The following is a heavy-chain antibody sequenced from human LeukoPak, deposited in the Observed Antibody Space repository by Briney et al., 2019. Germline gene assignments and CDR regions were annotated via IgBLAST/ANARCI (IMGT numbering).Heavy chain of an antibody. Sequence: GGSLRLSCAASGFTVSSNYMSWVRQTPGKGLEWVSVIYSGGNTYYADSVKGRFTISRDNSKSTLYLQMNSLRAEDTAMYYCARKYYYDGSGSDAFDIWGQGTMVTVSS. CDR1: GFTVSSNY. D-gene: IGHD3-22*01. J-gene: IGHJ3*02. V-gene: IGHV3-53*01. CDR2: IYSGGNT. CDR3: ARKYYYDGSGSDAFDI.